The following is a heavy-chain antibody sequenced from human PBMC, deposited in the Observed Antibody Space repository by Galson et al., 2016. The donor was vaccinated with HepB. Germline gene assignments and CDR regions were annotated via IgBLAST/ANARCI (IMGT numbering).Heavy chain of an antibody. CDR1: GGSVSSSTYY. V-gene: IGHV4-61*01. D-gene: IGHD3-10*01. Sequence: SETLSLTCTVSGGSVSSSTYYWTWIRQPPGRGLEWIGLSSYRGGTNYNPSLQSRVTISVDTSNNQFSLRVTSVTAADTAVYYCSRGGGFGECAHWGQGILVTVSS. CDR3: SRGGGFGECAH. J-gene: IGHJ4*02. CDR2: SSYRGGT.